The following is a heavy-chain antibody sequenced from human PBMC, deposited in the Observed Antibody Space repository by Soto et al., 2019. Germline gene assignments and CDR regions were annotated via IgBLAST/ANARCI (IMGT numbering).Heavy chain of an antibody. CDR3: ARERDGSSWSSAESLQY. CDR2: ISTYNANT. Sequence: ASVKVSCKASGYIFSNYGISWVRQAPGQGLEWMGWISTYNANTYYAQKFQGRVTMTTDTSTSTAYMELRSLRSDDTAVFYCARERDGSSWSSAESLQYWGQGSLVTVSS. J-gene: IGHJ1*01. D-gene: IGHD6-13*01. V-gene: IGHV1-18*01. CDR1: GYIFSNYG.